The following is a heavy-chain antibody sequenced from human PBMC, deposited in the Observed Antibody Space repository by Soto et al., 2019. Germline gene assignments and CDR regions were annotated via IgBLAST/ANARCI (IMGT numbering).Heavy chain of an antibody. D-gene: IGHD5-18*01. CDR2: IYYSGST. V-gene: IGHV4-61*08. CDR1: GGSVSSGDYY. CDR3: ARIPVDTYMINWFDP. Sequence: XGTLSLTCTVSGGSVSSGDYYGSWIRQPPGKGLEWIGYIYYSGSTNYNPSLKSRVSISLDTSKNQFSLRLTSVTAADTAVYYCARIPVDTYMINWFDPWGQGTLVTAPQ. J-gene: IGHJ5*02.